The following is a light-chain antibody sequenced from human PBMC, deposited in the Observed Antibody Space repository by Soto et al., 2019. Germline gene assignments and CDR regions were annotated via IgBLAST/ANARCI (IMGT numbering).Light chain of an antibody. CDR1: QSISNY. CDR2: DAS. CDR3: QQFYSYSPAWT. V-gene: IGKV1-5*01. J-gene: IGKJ1*01. Sequence: DIQMTQSPSTLSASVGDRVTITCRASQSISNYLAWYQQKPGQAPKLLIYDASNLPSGVPSRFSGSGSGTEFPLTINSLQADDFATYYCQQFYSYSPAWTFGQGTKVEIK.